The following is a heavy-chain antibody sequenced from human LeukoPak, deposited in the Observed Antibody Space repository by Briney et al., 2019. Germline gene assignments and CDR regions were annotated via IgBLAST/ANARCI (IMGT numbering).Heavy chain of an antibody. V-gene: IGHV4-59*12. J-gene: IGHJ6*03. CDR2: FYNSWST. CDR3: ARVSYGAEPRKRYYYYMDV. CDR1: GGSISSYY. Sequence: PSETLSLTCTFSGGSISSYYWTWFRQPPGKGLEWIGSFYNSWSTSYNPSLGGRVTISVHPSKNQFSLKLSSGAASDTAVYYCARVSYGAEPRKRYYYYMDVWGKGTTVTVSS. D-gene: IGHD4-17*01.